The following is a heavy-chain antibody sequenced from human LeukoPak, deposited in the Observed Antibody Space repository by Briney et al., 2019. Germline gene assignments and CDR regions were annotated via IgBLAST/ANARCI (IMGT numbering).Heavy chain of an antibody. CDR2: IYYSGST. Sequence: SETLSLTCTVSGGSISSYYWGWIRQPPGKGLEWIGYIYYSGSTNYNPSLKSRVTISVDTSKNQFSLKLSSVTAADTAVYYCARRNDSSGYYYNLWGQGTLVTVSS. D-gene: IGHD3-22*01. V-gene: IGHV4-59*01. CDR1: GGSISSYY. CDR3: ARRNDSSGYYYNL. J-gene: IGHJ4*02.